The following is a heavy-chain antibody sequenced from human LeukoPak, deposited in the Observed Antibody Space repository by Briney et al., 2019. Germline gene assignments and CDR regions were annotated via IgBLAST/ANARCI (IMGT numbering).Heavy chain of an antibody. CDR2: IYTSGST. D-gene: IGHD5-18*01. Sequence: PSQTLSLTCTVSGGSISSGSYYWRWIRQPAGKGLEWIGRIYTSGSTNYNPSLKSRVTISVDTSKNQFSLKLSSVTAADTAVYYCARGGTAMVNYYYMDVWGKGTTVTVSS. CDR3: ARGGTAMVNYYYMDV. CDR1: GGSISSGSYY. V-gene: IGHV4-61*02. J-gene: IGHJ6*03.